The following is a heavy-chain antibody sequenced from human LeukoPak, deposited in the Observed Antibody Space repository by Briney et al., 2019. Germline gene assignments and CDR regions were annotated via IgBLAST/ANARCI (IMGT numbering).Heavy chain of an antibody. CDR3: ARDSGSYPHWFAP. J-gene: IGHJ5*02. V-gene: IGHV4-59*01. D-gene: IGHD1-26*01. CDR2: IFYSGIT. Sequence: SETLSLSCTVSGDSLTGDYSSWVPQPPGKGLEWIGYIFYSGITNYNPSLKSRVTISVDTSKKQFSLKLTSVTAADTAVYYCARDSGSYPHWFAPWGQGTLVTVSS. CDR1: GDSLTGDY.